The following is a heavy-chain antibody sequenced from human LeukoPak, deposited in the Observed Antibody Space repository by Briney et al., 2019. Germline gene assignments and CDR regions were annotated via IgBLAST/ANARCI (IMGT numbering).Heavy chain of an antibody. CDR1: GFTFSSYG. CDR3: AKSDGGYCSSTSCSIDY. CDR2: IRYDGSNK. D-gene: IGHD2-2*01. J-gene: IGHJ4*02. V-gene: IGHV3-30*02. Sequence: PGGSLRLSCAASGFTFSSYGMHWVRQAPGKGLEWVAFIRYDGSNKYCADSVKGRFTVSRDNSKNTLYLQMNSLRAEDTAVYYCAKSDGGYCSSTSCSIDYWGQGTLVTVSS.